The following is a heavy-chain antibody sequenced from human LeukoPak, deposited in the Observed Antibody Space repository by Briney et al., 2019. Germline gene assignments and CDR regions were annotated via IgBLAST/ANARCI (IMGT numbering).Heavy chain of an antibody. CDR3: ARDRRGSGYYYNWFDP. V-gene: IGHV4-4*07. D-gene: IGHD3-22*01. J-gene: IGHJ5*02. CDR1: GGSISSYY. Sequence: SETLSLTCTVSGGSISSYYWSWIRQPAGKGLEWIGRIYTSGSTNYNPSLKSRVTMSVDTSENQFSLKLSSVTAADTAVYYCARDRRGSGYYYNWFDPWGQGTLVTVSS. CDR2: IYTSGST.